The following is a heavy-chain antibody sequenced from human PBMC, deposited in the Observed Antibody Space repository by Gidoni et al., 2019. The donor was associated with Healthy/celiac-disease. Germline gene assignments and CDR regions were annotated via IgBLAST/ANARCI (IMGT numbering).Heavy chain of an antibody. CDR1: GGSFSGSY. CDR2: IDHSGSP. J-gene: IGHJ4*02. Sequence: QVQLQQWGAGLLKPSETLSLTCAVYGGSFSGSYWSWLRQPPGKGLEWIGEIDHSGSPNYNPSLKSRVTISVDTSKNQFSLKLSSVTAADTAVYYCARRGHVEMATILSGYLDYWGQGTLVTVSS. D-gene: IGHD5-12*01. CDR3: ARRGHVEMATILSGYLDY. V-gene: IGHV4-34*01.